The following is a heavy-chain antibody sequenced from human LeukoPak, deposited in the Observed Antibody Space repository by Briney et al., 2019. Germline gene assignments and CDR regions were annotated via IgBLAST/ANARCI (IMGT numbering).Heavy chain of an antibody. D-gene: IGHD6-13*01. CDR3: ARQRVAIAVAGTDYYYSYMDV. V-gene: IGHV5-51*01. CDR1: GYRFTSYW. J-gene: IGHJ6*03. CDR2: IYPTDSDT. Sequence: GESLKISCKGSGYRFTSYWIGWVRQMPGKGLEWMGIIYPTDSDTRYSPSFQGQVTISADKSISTAYLQWTSLKASDTAMYYCARQRVAIAVAGTDYYYSYMDVWGEGTTVTVSS.